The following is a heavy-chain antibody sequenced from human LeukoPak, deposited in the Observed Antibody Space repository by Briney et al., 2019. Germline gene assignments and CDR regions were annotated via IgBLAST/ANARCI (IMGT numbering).Heavy chain of an antibody. CDR2: ISSSSSYI. CDR1: GFTFSSYS. V-gene: IGHV3-21*01. J-gene: IGHJ4*02. D-gene: IGHD3-9*01. CDR3: ARDRGILTGYYHLGSDY. Sequence: PGGSLRLSCAASGFTFSSYSMNWVRQAPGKGLECVSSISSSSSYIYYADSVKGRFTISRDNAKNSLYLQMNSLRAEDTAVYYCARDRGILTGYYHLGSDYWGQGTLVTVSS.